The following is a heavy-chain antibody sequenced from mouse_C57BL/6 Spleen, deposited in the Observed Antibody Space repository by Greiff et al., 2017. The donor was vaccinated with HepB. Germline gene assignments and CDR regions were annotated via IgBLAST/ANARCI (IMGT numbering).Heavy chain of an antibody. V-gene: IGHV1-76*01. Sequence: QVQLQQSGAELVRPGASVKLSCKASGYTFTDYYINWVKQRPGQGLEWIARIYPGSGNTYYNEKFKGKATLTAEKSSSTAYMQLSSLTSEDSAVYFCAREAIYGYYAMDYWGQGTSVTVSS. CDR1: GYTFTDYY. J-gene: IGHJ4*01. CDR3: AREAIYGYYAMDY. D-gene: IGHD1-1*01. CDR2: IYPGSGNT.